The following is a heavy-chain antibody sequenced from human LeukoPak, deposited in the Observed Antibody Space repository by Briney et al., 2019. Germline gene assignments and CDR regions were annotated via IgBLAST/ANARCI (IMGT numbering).Heavy chain of an antibody. CDR2: ISPSGDIR. Sequence: GGSLRLSCAASGFTFSNHGVNWVRQAPGKGLEWVSGISPSGDIRYYADSVKGRFTISRDNSKNTLYLEVISLTAEDTAVYYCAKDDAWLRFGEWSQGTLVTVSS. CDR3: AKDDAWLRFGE. D-gene: IGHD3-10*01. V-gene: IGHV3-23*01. J-gene: IGHJ4*02. CDR1: GFTFSNHG.